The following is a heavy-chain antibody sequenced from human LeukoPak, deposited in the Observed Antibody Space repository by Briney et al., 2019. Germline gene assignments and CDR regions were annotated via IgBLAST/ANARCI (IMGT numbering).Heavy chain of an antibody. D-gene: IGHD1-26*01. Sequence: GGSLRLSCAASGFTFSSYSMNWVRQAPGKGLEWVSTISGGGGSTYYADSVKGRFTISRDNSKNTLYLQVNSLRAEGTAVYYCAKGGKWDVTPFDYWGQGTLVTVSS. CDR3: AKGGKWDVTPFDY. CDR1: GFTFSSYS. J-gene: IGHJ4*02. V-gene: IGHV3-23*01. CDR2: ISGGGGST.